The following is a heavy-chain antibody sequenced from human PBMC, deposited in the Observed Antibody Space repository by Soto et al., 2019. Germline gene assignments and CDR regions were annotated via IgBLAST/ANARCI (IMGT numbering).Heavy chain of an antibody. D-gene: IGHD6-6*01. Sequence: LGESLKISCKGSGYSFTSYWISWVRQMPGKGLEWMGRIDPSDSYTNYSPSFQGHVTISADKSISTAYLQWSSLKASDTAMYYCARRSIVASYYYYGMDVWGQGTTVTVSS. V-gene: IGHV5-10-1*01. CDR1: GYSFTSYW. J-gene: IGHJ6*02. CDR2: IDPSDSYT. CDR3: ARRSIVASYYYYGMDV.